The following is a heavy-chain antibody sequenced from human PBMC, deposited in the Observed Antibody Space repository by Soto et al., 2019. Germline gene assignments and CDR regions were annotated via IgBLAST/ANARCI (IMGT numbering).Heavy chain of an antibody. J-gene: IGHJ4*02. CDR3: ASVYLSGGNWNHPYFDY. CDR1: GGSISSSSYY. V-gene: IGHV4-39*07. D-gene: IGHD1-20*01. Sequence: SETLSLTCTVSGGSISSSSYYWGWIRQPPGKGLEWIGSIYYSGSTYYNPSLKSRVTISVDTSKNQFSLRLSSVTAADTAVYYCASVYLSGGNWNHPYFDYWGQGTLVTVSS. CDR2: IYYSGST.